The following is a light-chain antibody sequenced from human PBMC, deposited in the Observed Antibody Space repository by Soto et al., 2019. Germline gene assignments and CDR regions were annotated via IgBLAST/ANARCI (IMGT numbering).Light chain of an antibody. CDR2: SAS. CDR1: QTVSSNY. J-gene: IGKJ1*01. CDR3: QQYNNWPQT. V-gene: IGKV3-20*01. Sequence: ETVLTQSPGTLSLSPGERATLSCRASQTVSSNYLAWYQQKPGQAPRLLIYSASSRATGIPDRFSGSGSGTDFTLTISSLQSEDFAVYYCQQYNNWPQTFGQGTKVEIK.